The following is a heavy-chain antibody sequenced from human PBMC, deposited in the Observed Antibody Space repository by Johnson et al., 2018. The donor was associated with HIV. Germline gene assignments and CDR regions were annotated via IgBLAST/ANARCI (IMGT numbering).Heavy chain of an antibody. Sequence: VQLVESGGGVVQPGRSLRLSCAASGFTFSSYAMHWVRQASGKGLEWVGRIRSKANSYATAYAASVKGRFTISRDDSKNTAYLQMNSLKTEDTAVQYCNKGLEWVTAGDDVDIWGQGTLVTVSS. CDR3: NKGLEWVTAGDDVDI. CDR1: GFTFSSYA. J-gene: IGHJ3*02. CDR2: IRSKANSYAT. V-gene: IGHV3-73*01. D-gene: IGHD1-26*01.